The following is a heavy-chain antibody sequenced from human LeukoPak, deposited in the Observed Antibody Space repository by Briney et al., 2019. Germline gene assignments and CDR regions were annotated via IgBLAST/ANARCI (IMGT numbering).Heavy chain of an antibody. CDR2: IWYDGSNK. CDR1: GFKFSNHG. J-gene: IGHJ4*02. V-gene: IGHV3-33*01. CDR3: GRDSLARRIDN. D-gene: IGHD2/OR15-2a*01. Sequence: GGSLRLSCAASGFKFSNHGMHWGRQAQGKGLEWVAVIWYDGSNKYYGDSVKGRFTISRDNSKNTLYLQMSSLRAEDTAVYYCGRDSLARRIDNWGQRTLGTPSP.